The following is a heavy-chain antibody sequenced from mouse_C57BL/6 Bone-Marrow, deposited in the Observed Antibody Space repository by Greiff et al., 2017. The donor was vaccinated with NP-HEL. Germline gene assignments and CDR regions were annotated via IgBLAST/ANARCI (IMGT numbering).Heavy chain of an antibody. CDR1: GYTFTDYY. J-gene: IGHJ1*03. CDR3: AIYSNYFWYFDV. Sequence: EVKLMESGPVLVKPGASVKMSCKASGYTFTDYYMNWVKQSHGKSLEWIGVINPYNGGTSYNQKFKGKATLTVDKSSSTAYMELNSLTSEDSAVYYCAIYSNYFWYFDVWGTGTTVTVSS. D-gene: IGHD2-5*01. V-gene: IGHV1-19*01. CDR2: INPYNGGT.